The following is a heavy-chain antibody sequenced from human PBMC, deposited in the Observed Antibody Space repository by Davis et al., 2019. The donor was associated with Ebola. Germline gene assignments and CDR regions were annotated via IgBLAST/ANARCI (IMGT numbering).Heavy chain of an antibody. CDR2: ISGYNGNT. V-gene: IGHV1-18*04. D-gene: IGHD3-16*01. CDR1: GYMFTTSG. J-gene: IGHJ4*02. Sequence: AASVKVSCKASGYMFTTSGISWVRQAPGQGLEWMGWISGYNGNTKHAQTFQDRVTLTADTSTSTAYMELRSLRSDDTAVYYCARERGGDYGDYWGQGTLVTVSS. CDR3: ARERGGDYGDY.